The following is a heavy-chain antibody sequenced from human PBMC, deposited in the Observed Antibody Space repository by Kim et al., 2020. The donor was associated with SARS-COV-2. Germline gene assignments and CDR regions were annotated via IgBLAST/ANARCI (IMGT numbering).Heavy chain of an antibody. V-gene: IGHV3-73*01. CDR2: IRSKANSYAT. D-gene: IGHD1-1*01. Sequence: GGSLRLSCAASGFTFSGSAIHWVRQASGKGLEWVGRIRSKANSYATAYAASVKGRFTISRDDSKYTAYLQMNSLKTEDTAVYYCTNVPGTTLAFWDDCDIWGQGTMVTASS. CDR3: TNVPGTTLAFWDDCDI. J-gene: IGHJ3*02. CDR1: GFTFSGSA.